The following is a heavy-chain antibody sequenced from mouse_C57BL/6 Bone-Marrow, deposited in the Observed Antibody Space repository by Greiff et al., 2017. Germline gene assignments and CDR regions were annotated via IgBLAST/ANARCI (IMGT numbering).Heavy chain of an antibody. CDR1: GFSLTSYG. CDR2: LWRGGST. V-gene: IGHV2-5*01. CDR3: AKPGYGNYDWYFDV. D-gene: IGHD2-1*01. Sequence: VQVVESGPGLVQPSQSLSITCTVSGFSLTSYGVHWVRQSPGKGLEWLGVLWRGGSTDYNAAFMSRLSITKDNSKSQVFFKMNSLQADDTAIYXCAKPGYGNYDWYFDVWGTGTTVTVSS. J-gene: IGHJ1*03.